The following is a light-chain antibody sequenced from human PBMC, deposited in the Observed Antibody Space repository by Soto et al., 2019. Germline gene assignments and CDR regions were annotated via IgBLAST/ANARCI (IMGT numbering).Light chain of an antibody. Sequence: EMVMTQSPAPLSVSLGERATLSCRASQSVRTKLVWYQQKPGQAPRLLIYGASTRATGIPARFSGSGSGTEFTLTISSLQSEDFAVYYCQQHDQGWTVGQGTKVESK. CDR2: GAS. V-gene: IGKV3-15*01. J-gene: IGKJ1*01. CDR1: QSVRTK. CDR3: QQHDQGWT.